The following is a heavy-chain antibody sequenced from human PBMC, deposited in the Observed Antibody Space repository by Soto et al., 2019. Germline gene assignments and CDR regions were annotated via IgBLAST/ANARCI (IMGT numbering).Heavy chain of an antibody. Sequence: GGSLRLSCAGSGFTFSGHYMDWVRQAPGKGLEWLGRIRNKPNGHTTEYAATVKGRFTTSRDDSKNSVYLQMNSLKSEDTAVYDCSTTVITAPLFEYWGQGTLVTVSS. V-gene: IGHV3-72*01. CDR2: IRNKPNGHTT. J-gene: IGHJ4*02. D-gene: IGHD3-16*01. CDR3: STTVITAPLFEY. CDR1: GFTFSGHY.